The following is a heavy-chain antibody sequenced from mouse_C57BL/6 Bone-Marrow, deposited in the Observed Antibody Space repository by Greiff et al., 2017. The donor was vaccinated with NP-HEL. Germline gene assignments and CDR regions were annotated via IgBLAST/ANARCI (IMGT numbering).Heavy chain of an antibody. D-gene: IGHD4-1*01. CDR1: GFTFSSYG. CDR3: ARNWDDWYFDV. J-gene: IGHJ1*03. Sequence: EVQGVESGGDLVKPGGSLKLSCAASGFTFSSYGMSWVRQTPDKRLEWVATISSGGSYTYYPDSVKGRFTISRDNAKNTLYLQMSSLKSEDTAMYYCARNWDDWYFDVWGTGTTVTVSS. V-gene: IGHV5-6*01. CDR2: ISSGGSYT.